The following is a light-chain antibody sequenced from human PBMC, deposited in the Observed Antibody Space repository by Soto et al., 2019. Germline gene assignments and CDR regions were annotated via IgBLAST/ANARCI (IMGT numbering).Light chain of an antibody. J-gene: IGKJ1*01. CDR3: QHYQTYSRT. Sequence: DIPMTQSPSTVSASVGDRITITCRASQSINTWLAWYRQRPGEAPQLLIYDGSTLAMGVPSRFSGRGSANDFTPTISTLQPDDFAPFCCQHYQTYSRTFGQGTQVEVK. CDR1: QSINTW. CDR2: DGS. V-gene: IGKV1-5*01.